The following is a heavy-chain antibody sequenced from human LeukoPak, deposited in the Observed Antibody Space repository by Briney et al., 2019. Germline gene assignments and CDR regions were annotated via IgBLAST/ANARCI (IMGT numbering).Heavy chain of an antibody. CDR3: AKGCSWYLEGFDY. CDR1: GFTFSSYA. CDR2: ISGSGGST. J-gene: IGHJ4*02. Sequence: PGGSLRLSCAASGFTFSSYAMSWVRQAPGKGLEWVSAISGSGGSTYYADSVKGRFTISSDNSKNTLYLQMNSLRAEDTAVYYCAKGCSWYLEGFDYWGQGTLVTVSS. D-gene: IGHD6-13*01. V-gene: IGHV3-23*01.